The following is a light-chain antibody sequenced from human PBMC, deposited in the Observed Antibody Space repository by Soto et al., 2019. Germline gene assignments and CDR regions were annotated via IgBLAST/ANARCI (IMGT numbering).Light chain of an antibody. CDR1: QSVSNNY. CDR3: QQRSNLPRIP. CDR2: DAS. Sequence: EIVLTQSPGTLSLSPGERATLSCRASQSVSNNYLAWYQQKPGQAPRLLIYDASNRATGIPARFSGSGSGTDFTLTISSLEPEDFAVYYCQQRSNLPRIPFGQGARLEIK. J-gene: IGKJ5*01. V-gene: IGKV3-11*01.